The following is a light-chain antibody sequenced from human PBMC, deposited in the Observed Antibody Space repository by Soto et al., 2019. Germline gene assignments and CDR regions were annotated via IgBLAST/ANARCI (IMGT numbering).Light chain of an antibody. J-gene: IGKJ1*01. Sequence: DIVMTQSPDSLAVSLGERATINCKSSQSVLYRSNNHNYLAWYQQKPGQPPRLLIYWASTRESGVPDRFSGSGSGTDFTLTISSLQAEDVAVYYCQQYCSTPWTFGQGTKVEIK. V-gene: IGKV4-1*01. CDR3: QQYCSTPWT. CDR2: WAS. CDR1: QSVLYRSNNHNY.